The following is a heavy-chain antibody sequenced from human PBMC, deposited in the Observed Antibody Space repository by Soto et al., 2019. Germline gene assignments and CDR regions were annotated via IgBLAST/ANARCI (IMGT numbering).Heavy chain of an antibody. D-gene: IGHD3-22*01. Sequence: ASVKVSCKVSGYTLTELSMYWVRQAPGKGLEWMGGFDPEDGETIYAQKFQGRVTMTEDTSTDTAYMELSSMRSEDTAVYYCETGSRDSSGYYYATAPLDYWGQGTLVTVSS. CDR2: FDPEDGET. J-gene: IGHJ4*02. V-gene: IGHV1-24*01. CDR1: GYTLTELS. CDR3: ETGSRDSSGYYYATAPLDY.